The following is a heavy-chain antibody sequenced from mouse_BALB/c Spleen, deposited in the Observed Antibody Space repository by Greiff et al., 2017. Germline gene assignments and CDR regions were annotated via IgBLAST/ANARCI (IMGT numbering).Heavy chain of an antibody. D-gene: IGHD2-3*01. CDR3: ARSIYDGYWDY. J-gene: IGHJ2*01. CDR1: GFTFSSFG. CDR2: ISSGSSTI. Sequence: EVKLVESGGGLVQPGGSRKLSCAASGFTFSSFGMHWVRQAPEKGLEWVAYISSGSSTIYYADTVKGRFTISRDNPKNTLFLQMTSLRSEDTAMYYCARSIYDGYWDYWGQGTTLTVSS. V-gene: IGHV5-17*02.